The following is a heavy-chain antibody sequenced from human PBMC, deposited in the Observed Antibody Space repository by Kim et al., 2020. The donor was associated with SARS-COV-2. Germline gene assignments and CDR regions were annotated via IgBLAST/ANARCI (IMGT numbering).Heavy chain of an antibody. CDR1: GGSISSAGYY. CDR2: IYYSGST. CDR3: STQDYGGNSGEYYFDD. V-gene: IGHV4-31*03. Sequence: SETLSLTCTVSGGSISSAGYYWSWIRQHPGKGLEWIGYIYYSGSTFYNPSLKSRVTISLDTSENQFSQKLTSVTAADTAVYYCSTQDYGGNSGEYYFDD. D-gene: IGHD4-17*01. J-gene: IGHJ4*01.